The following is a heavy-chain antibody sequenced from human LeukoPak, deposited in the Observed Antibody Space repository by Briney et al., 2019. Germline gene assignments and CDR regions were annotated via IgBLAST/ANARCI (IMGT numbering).Heavy chain of an antibody. Sequence: PSETLSLTCTVSGGSISSGGYYWSWIRQHPGKGLEWIGYIYYSGSTYYNPSLKSRVTISVDTSKNQFSLKLSSVTAADTAVYYCARGVTMVRSIYYFDYWGQGTLVTVSS. CDR1: GGSISSGGYY. D-gene: IGHD3-10*01. V-gene: IGHV4-31*03. CDR3: ARGVTMVRSIYYFDY. CDR2: IYYSGST. J-gene: IGHJ4*02.